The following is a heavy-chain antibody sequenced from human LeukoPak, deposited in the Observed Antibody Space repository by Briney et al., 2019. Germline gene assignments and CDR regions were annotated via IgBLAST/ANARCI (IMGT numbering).Heavy chain of an antibody. Sequence: GGSLRLSCAASGFTFSSYSMNWVRQAPGKGLEWVSSISSCSGYIYYADSVKGRFTISRDNAKNSLYLQMNSLRAEDTAVYYCARGGRRDLGYCSSTSCYAQYYFDYWGQGTLVTVSS. V-gene: IGHV3-21*01. CDR2: ISSCSGYI. CDR1: GFTFSSYS. CDR3: ARGGRRDLGYCSSTSCYAQYYFDY. J-gene: IGHJ4*02. D-gene: IGHD2-2*01.